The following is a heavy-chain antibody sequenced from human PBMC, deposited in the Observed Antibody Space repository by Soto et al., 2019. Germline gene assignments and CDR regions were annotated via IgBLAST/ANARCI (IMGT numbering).Heavy chain of an antibody. CDR3: ASTGTHCSSTSCYPGNYGMDV. Sequence: GGSLRLSCAASGFTVSSNYMSWVRQAPGKGLEWVSVIYSGGSTYYADSVKGRFTISRDNSKNTLYLQRNSLRAEDTAVYYCASTGTHCSSTSCYPGNYGMDVWGQGTTVTVSS. J-gene: IGHJ6*02. CDR1: GFTVSSNY. V-gene: IGHV3-53*01. D-gene: IGHD2-2*01. CDR2: IYSGGST.